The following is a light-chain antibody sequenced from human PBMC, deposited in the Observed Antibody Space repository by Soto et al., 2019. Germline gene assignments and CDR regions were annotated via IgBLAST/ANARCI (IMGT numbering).Light chain of an antibody. CDR2: ATS. CDR1: QSVNNW. J-gene: IGKJ4*02. Sequence: DVQMTQSPSSVSASVGDRVSITCRASQSVNNWLAWYQQRPGKAPKSLIYATSTLQSGVPSRFSGSGSGTDCTLTIDSLQPEDFATYYCQQYNNFPPTFGGGTKVEIK. CDR3: QQYNNFPPT. V-gene: IGKV1D-16*01.